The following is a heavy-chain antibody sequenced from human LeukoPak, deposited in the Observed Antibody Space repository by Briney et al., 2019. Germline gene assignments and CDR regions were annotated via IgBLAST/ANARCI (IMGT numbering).Heavy chain of an antibody. Sequence: GGSLRLSCAASGFIVSSNYVNWVRQAPGKGLEWVSVIYGGGSTYYADSVKGRFTISRDNSKNTLYLQMNSLKTEDTAVYYCICARSGWSRMDVWGKGTTVTVSS. CDR1: GFIVSSNY. V-gene: IGHV3-53*01. CDR3: ICARSGWSRMDV. J-gene: IGHJ6*03. CDR2: IYGGGST. D-gene: IGHD6-19*01.